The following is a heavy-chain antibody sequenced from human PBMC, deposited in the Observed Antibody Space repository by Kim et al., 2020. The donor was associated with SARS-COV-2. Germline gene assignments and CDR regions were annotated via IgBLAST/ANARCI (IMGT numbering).Heavy chain of an antibody. CDR1: GDSGSVLYGGYY. Sequence: SETLSLTCTVSGDSGSVLYGGYYWSWIRQHPGKGLEWIGVIYSSGSTDYNPSLKSRVTMSIDVSKNQFSLKLSSVTAADTAVYYCAREMSFYYYMDVWGKGTTVTVSS. CDR2: IYSSGST. CDR3: AREMSFYYYMDV. J-gene: IGHJ6*03. V-gene: IGHV4-31*03.